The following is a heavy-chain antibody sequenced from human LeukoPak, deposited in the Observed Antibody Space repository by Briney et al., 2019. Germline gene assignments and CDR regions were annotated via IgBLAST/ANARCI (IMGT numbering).Heavy chain of an antibody. D-gene: IGHD1-26*01. J-gene: IGHJ3*02. CDR2: IYHSGST. CDR3: ARYSGSYDAFDI. Sequence: SETLSLTCTVSGYSISSGYYWGWIRQPPGKGLEWIGSIYHSGSTYYNPSLKSRATISVDTSKNQFSLKLSSVTAADTAVYYCARYSGSYDAFDIWGQGTMVTVSS. CDR1: GYSISSGYY. V-gene: IGHV4-38-2*02.